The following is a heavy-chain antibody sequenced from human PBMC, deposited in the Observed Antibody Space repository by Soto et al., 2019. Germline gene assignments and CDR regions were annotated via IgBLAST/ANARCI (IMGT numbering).Heavy chain of an antibody. CDR3: ARDKITGLFDY. Sequence: QVQLQQWGAGLLKPSETLSLTCAVYGGSFSGYYWTWIRQPPGTGLEWIGEINHSGSTNYNPSLKSRVTISVDTSKNQFSLKLTSLTAADTAVYYCARDKITGLFDYWGRGALVTVSS. CDR2: INHSGST. J-gene: IGHJ4*02. V-gene: IGHV4-34*01. CDR1: GGSFSGYY. D-gene: IGHD2-8*02.